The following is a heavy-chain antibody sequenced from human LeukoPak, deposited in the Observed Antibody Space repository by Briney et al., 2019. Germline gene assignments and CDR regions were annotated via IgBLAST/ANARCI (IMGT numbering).Heavy chain of an antibody. CDR3: ARQARRSLWFGESTKKDYFDY. Sequence: GGSLRLSCAASGFTFSSYSMNWVRQAPGKGLEWVSSISSSSSYIYYADSVKGRFTISRDNAKNSLYLRMNSLRAEDTAVYYCARQARRSLWFGESTKKDYFDYWGQGTLVTVSS. D-gene: IGHD3-10*01. CDR2: ISSSSSYI. CDR1: GFTFSSYS. V-gene: IGHV3-21*01. J-gene: IGHJ4*02.